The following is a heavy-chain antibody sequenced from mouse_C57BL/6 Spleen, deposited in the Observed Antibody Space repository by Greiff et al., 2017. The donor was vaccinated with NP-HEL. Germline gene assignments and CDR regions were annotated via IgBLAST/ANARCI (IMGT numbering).Heavy chain of an antibody. CDR3: AFYGYWYFDV. Sequence: QLHHPLTELFNPGSSLNLSCNSSFYTFTSYWIHLLKQSPGQGLEFIGNINPSNGGTNYNEKFKSKATLTVDKSSSTAYMQLSSLTSEDSAVYYCAFYGYWYFDVWGTGTTVTVSS. V-gene: IGHV1-53*01. CDR2: INPSNGGT. CDR1: FYTFTSYW. D-gene: IGHD1-1*02. J-gene: IGHJ1*03.